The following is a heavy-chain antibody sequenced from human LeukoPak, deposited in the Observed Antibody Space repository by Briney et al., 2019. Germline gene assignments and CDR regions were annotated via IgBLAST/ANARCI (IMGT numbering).Heavy chain of an antibody. D-gene: IGHD2-2*01. V-gene: IGHV3-53*05. CDR2: IYSGGST. CDR1: GFTVSSNY. CDR3: ARGASIVVVPAAILLDYYYYMDV. Sequence: GGSLRLSCAASGFTVSSNYMSWVRQAPGKGLEWVSVIYSGGSTYYADSVKGRFTISRDNSKNTLYLQMNSLRAEDTAVYYCARGASIVVVPAAILLDYYYYMDVWGKGTTVTVSS. J-gene: IGHJ6*03.